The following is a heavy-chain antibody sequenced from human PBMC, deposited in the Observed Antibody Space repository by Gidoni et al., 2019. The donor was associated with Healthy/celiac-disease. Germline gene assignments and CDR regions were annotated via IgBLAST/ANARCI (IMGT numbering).Heavy chain of an antibody. J-gene: IGHJ5*02. CDR1: GFTFSSYS. V-gene: IGHV3-21*01. D-gene: IGHD3-10*01. CDR2: ISSSSSYI. CDR3: ARDLDPNMVRGVSSWFDP. Sequence: EVQLVESGGGLVKPGGSLRLSCVASGFTFSSYSMNWVRQAPGKGLEWVSSISSSSSYIYYADSVKGRFTISRDNAKNSLYLQMNSLRAEDTAMYYCARDLDPNMVRGVSSWFDPWGQGTLVTVSS.